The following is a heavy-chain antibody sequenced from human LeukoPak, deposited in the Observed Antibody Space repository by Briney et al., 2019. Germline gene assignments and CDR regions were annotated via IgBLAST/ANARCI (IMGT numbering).Heavy chain of an antibody. Sequence: SETLSLTCAVSGGSISSGGYSWSWIRQPPGKGLEWIGYIYHSGSTNYNPSLKSRVTKSVDTSKNQFSLKLSSVTAADTAVYYCASIEGEYYYDSSGYYQYYFDYWGQGTLVTVSS. CDR3: ASIEGEYYYDSSGYYQYYFDY. V-gene: IGHV4-30-2*01. CDR1: GGSISSGGYS. D-gene: IGHD3-22*01. CDR2: IYHSGST. J-gene: IGHJ4*02.